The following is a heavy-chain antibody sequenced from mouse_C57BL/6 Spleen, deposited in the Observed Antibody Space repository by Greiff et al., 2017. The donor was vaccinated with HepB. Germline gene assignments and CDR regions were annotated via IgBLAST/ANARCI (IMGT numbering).Heavy chain of an antibody. Sequence: VQLVESGAELMKPGASVKLSCKATGYTFTGYWIEWVKQRPGHGLEWIGEILPGSGSTNYNEKFKGKATFTADISSNTAYMQLSSLTTEDSAIYYCARTIYYDYDEGYYAMDYWGQGTSVTVSS. CDR2: ILPGSGST. V-gene: IGHV1-9*01. CDR3: ARTIYYDYDEGYYAMDY. J-gene: IGHJ4*01. D-gene: IGHD2-4*01. CDR1: GYTFTGYW.